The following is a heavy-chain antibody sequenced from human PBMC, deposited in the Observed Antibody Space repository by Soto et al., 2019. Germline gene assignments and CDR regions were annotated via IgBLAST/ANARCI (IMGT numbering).Heavy chain of an antibody. CDR2: ISGSGGST. J-gene: IGHJ3*02. CDR1: GFTFSSYA. D-gene: IGHD3-3*01. Sequence: EVQLLESGGGLVQPGGSLRLSCAASGFTFSSYAMSWVRQAPGKGLEWVSAISGSGGSTYYADSVKGRFTISRDNSKNTLYLQMHSLRAEDTAVYYCAKPYYDFWSCYSGVLAFDIWGQGTMVTVSS. CDR3: AKPYYDFWSCYSGVLAFDI. V-gene: IGHV3-23*01.